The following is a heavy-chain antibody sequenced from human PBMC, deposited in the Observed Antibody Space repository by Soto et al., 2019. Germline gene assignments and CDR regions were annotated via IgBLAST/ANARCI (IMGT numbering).Heavy chain of an antibody. CDR1: GYTFTSYG. V-gene: IGHV1-18*01. Sequence: QVQLVQSGTEVKKPGASVKVSCKASGYTFTSYGISWVRQAPGQGLEWMGWISTYNGNINYAQNLQGRVTMTTDTSTNTAYLELRSMRSDFTAVYYCARDWSSYRGQGTLVTVSS. D-gene: IGHD1-1*01. J-gene: IGHJ4*02. CDR2: ISTYNGNI. CDR3: ARDWSSY.